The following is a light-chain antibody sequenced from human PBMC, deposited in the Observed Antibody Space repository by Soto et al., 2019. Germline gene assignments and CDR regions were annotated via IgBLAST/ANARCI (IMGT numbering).Light chain of an antibody. Sequence: IVLTQSPGTLSLSPGERATLPCRASQSVSSSYLAWYQQRPGQAPRLLIFGASYRATGIPDRFSGSGSGTDFTLTISRLEPEDFAVYYCQHYSSSPPEFTFGPGTKVDSK. V-gene: IGKV3-20*01. CDR2: GAS. CDR1: QSVSSSY. J-gene: IGKJ3*01. CDR3: QHYSSSPPEFT.